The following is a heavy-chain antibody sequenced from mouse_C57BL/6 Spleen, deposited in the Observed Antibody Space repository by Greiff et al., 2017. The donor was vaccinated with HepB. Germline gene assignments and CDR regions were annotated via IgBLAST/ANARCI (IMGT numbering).Heavy chain of an antibody. V-gene: IGHV14-2*01. CDR3: ARRPSGDRYYFDY. J-gene: IGHJ2*01. CDR1: GFNIKDYY. CDR2: IDPEDGET. D-gene: IGHD6-1*01. Sequence: VQLKESGAELVKPGASVKLSCTASGFNIKDYYMHWVKQRTEQGLEWIGRIDPEDGETKYAPKFQGKATITADTSSNTAYLQLSSLTSEDTAVHYCARRPSGDRYYFDYWGQGTTLTVSS.